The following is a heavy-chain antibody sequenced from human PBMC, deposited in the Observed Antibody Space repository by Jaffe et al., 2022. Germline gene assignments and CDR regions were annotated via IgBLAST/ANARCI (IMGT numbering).Heavy chain of an antibody. CDR3: AKVRGYCTGGVCYRGIDAFDI. Sequence: EVQLLESGGGLVQPGGSLRLSCAASGFTFSSYAMSWVRQAPGKGLEWVSAISGSGGSTYYADSVKGRFTISRDNSKNTLYLQMNSLRAEDTAVYYCAKVRGYCTGGVCYRGIDAFDIWGQGTMVTVSS. D-gene: IGHD2-8*02. J-gene: IGHJ3*02. CDR1: GFTFSSYA. V-gene: IGHV3-23*01. CDR2: ISGSGGST.